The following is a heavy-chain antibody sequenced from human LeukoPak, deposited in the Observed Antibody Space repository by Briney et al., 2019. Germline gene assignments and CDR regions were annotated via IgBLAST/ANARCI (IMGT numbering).Heavy chain of an antibody. Sequence: SETLSLTCTVSGGSISSGGYYWSWIRQHPGKGLEWIGYIYSSGSTYYNPSLKSRVTISVDTSKNQFSLKLSSVTAADTAVYYCARDGGYCSSTSCYTPGYYYGMDVWGQGTTVTVSS. D-gene: IGHD2-2*02. J-gene: IGHJ6*02. V-gene: IGHV4-31*03. CDR3: ARDGGYCSSTSCYTPGYYYGMDV. CDR2: IYSSGST. CDR1: GGSISSGGYY.